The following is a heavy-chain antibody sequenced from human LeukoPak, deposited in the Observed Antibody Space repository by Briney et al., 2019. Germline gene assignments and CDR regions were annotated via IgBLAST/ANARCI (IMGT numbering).Heavy chain of an antibody. CDR1: GYTFTGYY. J-gene: IGHJ4*02. V-gene: IGHV5-51*01. D-gene: IGHD3-22*01. CDR3: ARRYDNSGYFPY. Sequence: KVSCKASGYTFTGYYMGWVRQMPGKGLEWMGIIYPGDSDTRYSPSFQGQVTISADKSISTAYLQWSSLKASDTAMYYCARRYDNSGYFPYWGQGTLVTVSS. CDR2: IYPGDSDT.